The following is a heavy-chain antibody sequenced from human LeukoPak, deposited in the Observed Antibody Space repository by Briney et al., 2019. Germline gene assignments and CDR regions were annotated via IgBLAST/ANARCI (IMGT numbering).Heavy chain of an antibody. CDR2: IYSGGST. CDR1: GFTVSSNY. D-gene: IGHD5-18*01. V-gene: IGHV3-66*02. CDR3: ARDGARRGYSYAS. J-gene: IGHJ4*02. Sequence: AGGSLRLSCAASGFTVSSNYMSWVRQAPGKGLEWVSVIYSGGSTYYADSVKGRFTISRDNSKNTLYLQMNSLRAEDTAVYYCARDGARRGYSYASWGQGTLVTVSS.